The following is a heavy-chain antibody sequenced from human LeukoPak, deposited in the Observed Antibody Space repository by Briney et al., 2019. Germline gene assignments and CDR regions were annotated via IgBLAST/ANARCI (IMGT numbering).Heavy chain of an antibody. CDR2: ISYDGSNK. Sequence: GGSLRLSCAASGFTFSSYGMHWVRQAPGKGLEWVAVISYDGSNKYYADSVKGRFTISRDNAKNSVYLQMNSLRAEDTAVCYCARDRSYYDSSGYYQYFDHWGQGSLVTVSS. J-gene: IGHJ4*02. D-gene: IGHD3-22*01. CDR1: GFTFSSYG. CDR3: ARDRSYYDSSGYYQYFDH. V-gene: IGHV3-30*03.